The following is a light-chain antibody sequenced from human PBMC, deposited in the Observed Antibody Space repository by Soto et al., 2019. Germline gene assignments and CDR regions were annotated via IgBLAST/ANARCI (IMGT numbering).Light chain of an antibody. CDR2: GAS. Sequence: DIVLTQSPGTLSLSPGERATLSFRAIQSVSSSFLAWYQQKVGQAPRLLIYGASSRATGIPDRFSGSGSGTDFTLTIRRMEPEDFAVYYCKLYGSSHRALGTGPRLEIK. V-gene: IGKV3-20*01. CDR1: QSVSSSF. J-gene: IGKJ5*01. CDR3: KLYGSSHRA.